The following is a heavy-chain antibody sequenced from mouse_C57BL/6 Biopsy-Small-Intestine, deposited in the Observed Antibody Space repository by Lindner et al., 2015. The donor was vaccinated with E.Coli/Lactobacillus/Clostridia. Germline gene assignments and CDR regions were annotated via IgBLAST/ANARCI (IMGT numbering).Heavy chain of an antibody. CDR3: ARGDYDGAGFAY. CDR1: GYAFSSSW. J-gene: IGHJ3*01. Sequence: VQLQESGPELVKPGASVKISCKASGYAFSSSWMNWVEQRPGKGLEWIGRIYPGDGDTNYNGKFKGKATLTADKSSSTAYMQLSSLTSEDSAVYFCARGDYDGAGFAYWGQGTLVTVSA. CDR2: IYPGDGDT. V-gene: IGHV1-82*01. D-gene: IGHD2-4*01.